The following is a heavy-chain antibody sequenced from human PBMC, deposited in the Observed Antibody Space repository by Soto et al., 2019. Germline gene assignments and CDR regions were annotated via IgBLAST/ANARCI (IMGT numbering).Heavy chain of an antibody. D-gene: IGHD6-19*01. CDR2: LYYSGSS. CDR3: VGSPGGLGWFDP. Sequence: PSETLSLTCAVSGGSISSGGSSWSWIRQPPGKGLEWIGYLYYSGSSTYNPSLRSRVTISVDTPKNQISLKLNSVTAADTAVYFCVGSPGGLGWFDPWGLGILVTVS. V-gene: IGHV4-61*08. CDR1: GGSISSGGSS. J-gene: IGHJ5*02.